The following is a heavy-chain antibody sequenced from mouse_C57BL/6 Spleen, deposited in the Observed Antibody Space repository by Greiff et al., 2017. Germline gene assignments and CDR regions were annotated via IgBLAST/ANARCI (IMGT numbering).Heavy chain of an antibody. CDR1: GFTFSDYY. Sequence: DVKLVESEGGLVQPGSSMKLSCTASGFTFSDYYMAWVRQVPEKGLEWVANINYDGSSTYYLDSLKSRFIISRDNAKNILYLQMSSLKSEDTATYYCASLIRGYFDVWGTGTTVTVSS. CDR2: INYDGSST. J-gene: IGHJ1*03. CDR3: ASLIRGYFDV. V-gene: IGHV5-16*01.